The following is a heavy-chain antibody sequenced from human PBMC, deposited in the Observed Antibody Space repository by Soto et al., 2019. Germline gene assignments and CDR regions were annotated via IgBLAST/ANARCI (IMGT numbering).Heavy chain of an antibody. CDR2: ISAYNGNT. CDR3: ARLGNEALVFLPYYYYYGMDV. CDR1: GYSFTSYG. D-gene: IGHD2-8*01. J-gene: IGHJ6*02. V-gene: IGHV1-18*04. Sequence: ASVKFSCKASGYSFTSYGISWVRQAPGQGLEWMGWISAYNGNTNYAQKLQGRVTMTTDTSTSTAYMELRSLRSDDTAVYYCARLGNEALVFLPYYYYYGMDVWGQGTTVPVSS.